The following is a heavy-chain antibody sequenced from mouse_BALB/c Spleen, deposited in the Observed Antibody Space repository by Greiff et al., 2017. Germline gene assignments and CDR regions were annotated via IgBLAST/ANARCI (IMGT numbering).Heavy chain of an antibody. CDR2: ISYSGST. V-gene: IGHV3-2*02. Sequence: EVQLQQSGPGLVKPSQSLSLTCTVTGYSITSDYAWNWIRQFPGNKLEWMGYISYSGSTSYNPSLKSRISITRDTSKNQFFLQLNSVTTEDTATYYCAREGYDKGFAYWGQGTLVTVSA. CDR1: GYSITSDYA. CDR3: AREGYDKGFAY. J-gene: IGHJ3*01. D-gene: IGHD2-2*01.